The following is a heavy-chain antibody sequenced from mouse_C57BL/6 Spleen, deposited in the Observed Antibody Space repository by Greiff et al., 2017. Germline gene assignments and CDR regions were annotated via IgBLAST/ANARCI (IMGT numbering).Heavy chain of an antibody. CDR3: ARDYTNQYYFDY. CDR1: GYAFSSSW. D-gene: IGHD2-5*01. V-gene: IGHV1-82*01. J-gene: IGHJ2*01. Sequence: QVQLQQSGPELVKPGASVKISCKASGYAFSSSWMNWVKQRPGKGLEWIGRIYPGDGDTNYNGKFKGKATLTADKSSSTAYMQLSSLTSEDSAVYFCARDYTNQYYFDYWGQGTTLTVSS. CDR2: IYPGDGDT.